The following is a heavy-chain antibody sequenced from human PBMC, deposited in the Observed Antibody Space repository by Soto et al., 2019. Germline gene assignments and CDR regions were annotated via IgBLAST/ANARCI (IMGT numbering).Heavy chain of an antibody. D-gene: IGHD6-19*01. J-gene: IGHJ6*02. CDR3: AREIGEWLVRGYYYYYGMDV. CDR2: TYYRSKWYN. V-gene: IGHV6-1*01. CDR1: GDSVSSNSAA. Sequence: SQTLSLTCAISGDSVSSNSAAWHWIRQSPSRGLEWLGRTYYRSKWYNDYAVSVKSRITINPDTSKNQFSLQLNSVTPEDTAVYYCAREIGEWLVRGYYYYYGMDVWGQGTTVTVSS.